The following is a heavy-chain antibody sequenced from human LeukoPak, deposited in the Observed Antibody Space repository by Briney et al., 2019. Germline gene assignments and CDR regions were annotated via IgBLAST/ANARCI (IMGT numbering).Heavy chain of an antibody. Sequence: PGGSLRLSCAASGFTFSSYDMHWVRQATAKGLEWVSAIGTAGDTYYPGSVKGRFTISRENAKNSLYLQMNSLRAGDTAVYYCARESDYGDYFDYWGQGTLVTVSS. CDR2: IGTAGDT. D-gene: IGHD3-16*01. J-gene: IGHJ4*02. V-gene: IGHV3-13*01. CDR3: ARESDYGDYFDY. CDR1: GFTFSSYD.